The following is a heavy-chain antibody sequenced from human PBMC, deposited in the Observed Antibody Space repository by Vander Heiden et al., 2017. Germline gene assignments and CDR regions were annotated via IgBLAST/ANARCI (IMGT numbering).Heavy chain of an antibody. CDR2: ITPNFAPA. Sequence: QVRLVQSGPDVRTPGSSVMVSCKTSGGSFSRFGISWIRQAPGQGLEWMGGITPNFAPATYAQKFQGRVSITADESTGTVYLHLSGLRSDDTATYYCARDRERSRTFGDTGLKAWKFAMDVWGQGTTVTVSS. V-gene: IGHV1-69*01. CDR1: GGSFSRFG. D-gene: IGHD3-10*01. J-gene: IGHJ6*02. CDR3: ARDRERSRTFGDTGLKAWKFAMDV.